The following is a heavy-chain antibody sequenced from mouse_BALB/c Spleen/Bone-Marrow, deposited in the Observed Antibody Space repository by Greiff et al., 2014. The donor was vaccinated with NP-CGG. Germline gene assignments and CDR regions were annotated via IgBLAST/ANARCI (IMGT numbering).Heavy chain of an antibody. J-gene: IGHJ4*01. CDR3: SRGYYGSTYYYAMDY. V-gene: IGHV1S81*02. Sequence: QVQLQQSGAELVKPGASVKLSCKASGYTFTSYYMFWVKQRPGQGLEWIGEINPSNVDTNFNEKFKSKATLTVDKSSNAAYMQLSSLTSEDSAVYYCSRGYYGSTYYYAMDYWGQGISVTVSS. CDR2: INPSNVDT. CDR1: GYTFTSYY. D-gene: IGHD1-1*01.